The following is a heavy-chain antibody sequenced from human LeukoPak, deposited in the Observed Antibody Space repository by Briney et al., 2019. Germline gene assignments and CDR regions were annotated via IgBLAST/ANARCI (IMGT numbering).Heavy chain of an antibody. Sequence: GGSLRLSCAGSGFTFSSYGMSWVRQAPGKGLEWVSCIRGSGTSTYYADSVKGRFTISRDNSKNTPYLHMNSLRAEDTAVYYCAKGLNNMRFFDYWGQGTLVTVSS. D-gene: IGHD2/OR15-2a*01. CDR3: AKGLNNMRFFDY. J-gene: IGHJ4*02. CDR1: GFTFSSYG. CDR2: IRGSGTST. V-gene: IGHV3-23*01.